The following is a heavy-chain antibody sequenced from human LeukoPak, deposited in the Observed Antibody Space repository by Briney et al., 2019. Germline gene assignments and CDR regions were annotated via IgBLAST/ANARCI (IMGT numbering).Heavy chain of an antibody. Sequence: ASVKVSCKASGYTFTSHGISWVRQAPGQGLEWMGWISAYNGNTNYAQKVQGRVTMTTDTSTSTAYMELMSLRSDDTAVYYCARGDYYDSSGYYYYFDYWGQGTLVTVSS. J-gene: IGHJ4*02. V-gene: IGHV1-18*01. CDR3: ARGDYYDSSGYYYYFDY. CDR1: GYTFTSHG. D-gene: IGHD3-22*01. CDR2: ISAYNGNT.